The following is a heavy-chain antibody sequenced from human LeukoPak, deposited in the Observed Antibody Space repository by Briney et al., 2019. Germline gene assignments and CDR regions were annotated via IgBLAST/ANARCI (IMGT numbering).Heavy chain of an antibody. Sequence: SETLSLTCTISDGSIGGYSWNWIRQPPGEGLEWVGYVFYSGRTSYSPSLKTRVTISLDTSKNQFSLKLTSVTAADTAVYYCAGGSSSPKGDAFDIWGQGTMVTVSS. CDR3: AGGSSSPKGDAFDI. D-gene: IGHD6-6*01. CDR2: VFYSGRT. V-gene: IGHV4-59*01. J-gene: IGHJ3*02. CDR1: DGSIGGYS.